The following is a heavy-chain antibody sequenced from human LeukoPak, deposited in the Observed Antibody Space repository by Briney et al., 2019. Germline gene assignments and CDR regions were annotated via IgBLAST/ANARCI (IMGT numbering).Heavy chain of an antibody. Sequence: GASVKVSCKASGYTFTGDYMYWVRQAPGQGLEWMGWINPNSGGTKYAQKFQGRVTMTRDTSISTAYMELSRLRSEDTAVYYCARKLSYSSSWYLNNWGQGTLVTVSS. J-gene: IGHJ4*02. V-gene: IGHV1-2*02. CDR2: INPNSGGT. CDR1: GYTFTGDY. CDR3: ARKLSYSSSWYLNN. D-gene: IGHD6-13*01.